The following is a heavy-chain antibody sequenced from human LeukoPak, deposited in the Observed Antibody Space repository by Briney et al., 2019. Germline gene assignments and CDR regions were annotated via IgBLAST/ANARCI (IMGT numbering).Heavy chain of an antibody. CDR1: GGSFSGYY. J-gene: IGHJ5*02. V-gene: IGHV4-34*01. Sequence: KSSETLSLTCAVYGGSFSGYYWSWIRQPPGKGLEWIGEINHSGSTNYNPSLKSRVTISVDTSKNQFSLKLSSVTAADTAVYYCARVFSTNYYDNRGWFDPWGQGTLVTVSS. D-gene: IGHD3-22*01. CDR2: INHSGST. CDR3: ARVFSTNYYDNRGWFDP.